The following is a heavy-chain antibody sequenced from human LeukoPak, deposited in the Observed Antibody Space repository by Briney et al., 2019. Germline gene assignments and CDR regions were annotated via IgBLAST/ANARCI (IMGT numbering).Heavy chain of an antibody. J-gene: IGHJ4*02. Sequence: ASVKVSRKASGYTFTAQYIHWVRQAPGQGPEWMGWINPNSDGTNYAQKFQGRVTMTRDTSISTAYMEVSSLRSDDTAVYYCARSYSYDSSGYYGAKWGQGTLVTVSS. CDR3: ARSYSYDSSGYYGAK. V-gene: IGHV1-2*02. CDR2: INPNSDGT. CDR1: GYTFTAQY. D-gene: IGHD3-22*01.